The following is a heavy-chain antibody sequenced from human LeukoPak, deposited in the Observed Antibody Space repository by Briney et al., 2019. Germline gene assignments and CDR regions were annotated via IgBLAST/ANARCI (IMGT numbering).Heavy chain of an antibody. D-gene: IGHD1-26*01. CDR1: GYTFTSFG. Sequence: ASVKVSCKASGYTFTSFGISWVRQAPGQGLEWVGWISAYNGHTNSAQKLQGRVTMTTDTSTSTASMELTSLTSDDTAVYYCARDQVVGATAGTFDYWGQGTLVTVSS. V-gene: IGHV1-18*01. J-gene: IGHJ4*02. CDR2: ISAYNGHT. CDR3: ARDQVVGATAGTFDY.